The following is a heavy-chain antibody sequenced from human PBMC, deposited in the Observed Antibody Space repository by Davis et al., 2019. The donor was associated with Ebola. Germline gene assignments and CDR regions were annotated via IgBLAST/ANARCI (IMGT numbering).Heavy chain of an antibody. V-gene: IGHV4-61*08. CDR2: IYYSGST. J-gene: IGHJ6*02. Sequence: MPSETLSLTCTVSGGSISSGGYYWSWIRQHPGKGLEWIGYIYYSGSTNYNPSLKSRVTISVDTSKNQFSLKLSSVTAADTAVYYCARDRAVQGVYYYGMDVWGQGTTVTVSS. CDR1: GGSISSGGYY. D-gene: IGHD3-10*01. CDR3: ARDRAVQGVYYYGMDV.